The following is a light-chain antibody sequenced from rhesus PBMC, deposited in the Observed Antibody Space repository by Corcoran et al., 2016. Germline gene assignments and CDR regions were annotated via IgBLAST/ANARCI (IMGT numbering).Light chain of an antibody. CDR2: AVY. V-gene: IGKV1-19*01. J-gene: IGKJ2*01. CDR1: QGISSW. Sequence: DIQMTQSPSSLSASVGDTVTITCRASQGISSWLAWYQQKPGKAPKPLIYAVYSLQSGVPSRFSGSGFGTDDTLPRSSLQPEDLATYYCQPYDDLPYSFGQGTRVEIK. CDR3: QPYDDLPYS.